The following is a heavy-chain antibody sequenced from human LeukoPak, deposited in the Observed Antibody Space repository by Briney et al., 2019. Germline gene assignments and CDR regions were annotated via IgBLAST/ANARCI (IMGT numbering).Heavy chain of an antibody. V-gene: IGHV4-59*01. CDR2: IYYGGST. Sequence: SETLSLTCTVSGGSISSYYWSWIRQPPGKGLEWIGYIYYGGSTNYNPSLKSRVTISVDTSRNHFSLKLSSVTAADTAVYYCARTGTTGFTWLDPWGQGTLVTVSS. CDR1: GGSISSYY. CDR3: ARTGTTGFTWLDP. D-gene: IGHD1-1*01. J-gene: IGHJ5*02.